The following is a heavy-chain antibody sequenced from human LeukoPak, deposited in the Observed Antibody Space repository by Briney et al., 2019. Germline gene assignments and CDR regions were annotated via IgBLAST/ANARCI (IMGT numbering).Heavy chain of an antibody. V-gene: IGHV4-59*01. Sequence: SETLSLTCTVSGGSISSYYWSWIRQPPGKGLEWIGYIYYSGSTNYNPSLKSRVTISVDTSKNQFSLKLSSVTAADTAVYYCARELQVLKGDYYYMDVWGKGTTVTVSS. CDR3: ARELQVLKGDYYYMDV. J-gene: IGHJ6*03. CDR1: GGSISSYY. CDR2: IYYSGST. D-gene: IGHD4-11*01.